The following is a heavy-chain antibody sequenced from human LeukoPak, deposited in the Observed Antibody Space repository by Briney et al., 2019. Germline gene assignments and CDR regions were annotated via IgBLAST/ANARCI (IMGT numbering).Heavy chain of an antibody. CDR3: AKGATLTPDYYYYYMDV. D-gene: IGHD4-17*01. V-gene: IGHV3-30*02. J-gene: IGHJ6*03. CDR1: GFTFSTYG. CDR2: IRYYGINK. Sequence: GGSLRLSCAASGFTFSTYGMHWVRQAPGNRLEWWACIRYYGINKYYVESVKGRFTISRDNSKHTLYLQMNSLRAEDTAVYYCAKGATLTPDYYYYYMDVWGKGTTVTVSS.